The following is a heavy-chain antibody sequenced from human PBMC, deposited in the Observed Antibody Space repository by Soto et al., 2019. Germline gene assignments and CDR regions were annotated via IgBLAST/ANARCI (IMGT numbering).Heavy chain of an antibody. D-gene: IGHD2-2*01. Sequence: ASVKVSCKASGYTFINYGISWVRQAPGQGLEWMGWISPYNGNTKYGQNLQGRVTMTTDTSTSTAYMELRSLRSDDTAVYYCARAGCSRTSCTLNGLDSWGQGPLVTVS. CDR3: ARAGCSRTSCTLNGLDS. CDR1: GYTFINYG. V-gene: IGHV1-18*01. J-gene: IGHJ4*02. CDR2: ISPYNGNT.